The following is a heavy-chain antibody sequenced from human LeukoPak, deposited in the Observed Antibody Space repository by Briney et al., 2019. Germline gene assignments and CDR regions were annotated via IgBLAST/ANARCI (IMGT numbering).Heavy chain of an antibody. CDR2: ISSSGGTI. V-gene: IGHV3-48*03. CDR3: ARSGQHLFDF. Sequence: PGGPLRLSCAASGFTFSSSEMNWVRQAPGKGLEWVSYISSSGGTISYADSVKGRFTISRDNAKNSLYLQMNSLRAEDTAIYYCARSGQHLFDFWGQRTLVTVSS. CDR1: GFTFSSSE. D-gene: IGHD6-13*01. J-gene: IGHJ4*02.